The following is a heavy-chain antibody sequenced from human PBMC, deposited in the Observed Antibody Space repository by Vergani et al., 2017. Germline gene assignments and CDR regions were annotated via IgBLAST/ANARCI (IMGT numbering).Heavy chain of an antibody. CDR3: VDRKTECGTTGXFYPFYYYYYMDV. Sequence: QITLKESGPTLVKPTQTLTLTCTFSGFSLNTRGVSVAWIRQPPGKALDWLARIYWNDDQHYSPSLNNRVTITKDTYKNQVVLTMTNMDYVDTGNYYCVDRKTECGTTGXFYPFYYYYYMDVCGKGTTVTVSS. J-gene: IGHJ6*03. V-gene: IGHV2-5*04. D-gene: IGHD1-7*01. CDR1: GFSLNTRGVS. CDR2: IYWNDDQ.